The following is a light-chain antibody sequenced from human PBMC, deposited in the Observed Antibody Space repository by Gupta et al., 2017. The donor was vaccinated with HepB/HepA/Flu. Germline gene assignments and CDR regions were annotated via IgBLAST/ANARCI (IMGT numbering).Light chain of an antibody. Sequence: EIVMTQSPATLSVSPGERATLSCRASQSVGSNLAWYQQKPGQAPRLLIYDASTRASYFPARFSGSGSGTEFTLTIRSLQSEDFAFYYCQQDDNWPRTFGQGTKVEIK. CDR2: DAS. J-gene: IGKJ1*01. V-gene: IGKV3-15*01. CDR3: QQDDNWPRT. CDR1: QSVGSN.